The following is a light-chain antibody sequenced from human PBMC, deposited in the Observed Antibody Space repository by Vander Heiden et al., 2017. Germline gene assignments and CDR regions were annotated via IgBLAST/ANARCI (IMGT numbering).Light chain of an antibody. V-gene: IGKV1-5*01. J-gene: IGKJ1*01. CDR1: QSISSW. Sequence: DIQMTQSPSTLSASVGDRVTITCRASQSISSWLAWYQQKPGKAPKLLIYDASSLESGVPSRFSGSGYGTEFTLTISSLQPEDFATYYCQQYNSDSPTWTFGQGTKVEIK. CDR3: QQYNSDSPTWT. CDR2: DAS.